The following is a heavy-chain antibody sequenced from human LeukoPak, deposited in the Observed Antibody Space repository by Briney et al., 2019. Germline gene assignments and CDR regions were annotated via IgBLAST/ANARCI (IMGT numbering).Heavy chain of an antibody. CDR1: GFTFNSYA. CDR3: ARESGGDLGEAFDI. Sequence: PGGSLRLSCVASGFTFNSYAMNWVRQAPGKGLEWVSYISSGSTTIKYADSVKGRFTISGDNAKNSLYLQLNSLRAEDTAVYYCARESGGDLGEAFDIWGQGTMVTVS. CDR2: ISSGSTTI. V-gene: IGHV3-48*04. J-gene: IGHJ3*02. D-gene: IGHD1-26*01.